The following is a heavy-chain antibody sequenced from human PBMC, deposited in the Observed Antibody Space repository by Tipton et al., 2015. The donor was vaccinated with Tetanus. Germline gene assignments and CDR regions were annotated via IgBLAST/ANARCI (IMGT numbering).Heavy chain of an antibody. V-gene: IGHV1-2*02. D-gene: IGHD2-21*01. CDR1: GYTFTAQY. CDR2: IDPNSGDT. Sequence: VQLVQSGAELKKPGASVKVSCKAFGYTFTAQYMYWVRQAPGQGLEWMGWIDPNSGDTKYAQKFQGRVTMTRDMSISTIHMELSRLKFDDTAVYYCARDRGDFIYYGMDVWGQGTTVTVSS. J-gene: IGHJ6*02. CDR3: ARDRGDFIYYGMDV.